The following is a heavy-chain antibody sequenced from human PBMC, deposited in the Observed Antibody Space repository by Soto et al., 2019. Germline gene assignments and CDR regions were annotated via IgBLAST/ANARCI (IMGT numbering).Heavy chain of an antibody. Sequence: SQTLSLTCVISGDSVSSNSATWHWIRQSPSRGLEWLGRTYYRSKWYNDYALSVKSRITINPDTSKNQFSLHLNSVTPEDTAVYYCARLIVVPYYFDSWGQGTLVTVSS. CDR3: ARLIVVPYYFDS. V-gene: IGHV6-1*01. J-gene: IGHJ4*02. CDR2: TYYRSKWYN. D-gene: IGHD3-22*01. CDR1: GDSVSSNSAT.